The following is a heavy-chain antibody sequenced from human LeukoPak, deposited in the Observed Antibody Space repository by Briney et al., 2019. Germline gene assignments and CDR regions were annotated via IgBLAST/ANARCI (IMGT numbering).Heavy chain of an antibody. Sequence: PPGGSLRLSCAASGFTFSSYAMHWVRQAPGKGLEWVAVISYDGSNKCYADSVKGRFTISRDNSKNTLYLQMNSLRAEDTAVYYCARDRASMIVVVIGLDYWGQGTLVTVSS. J-gene: IGHJ4*02. CDR3: ARDRASMIVVVIGLDY. D-gene: IGHD3-22*01. CDR2: ISYDGSNK. V-gene: IGHV3-30*04. CDR1: GFTFSSYA.